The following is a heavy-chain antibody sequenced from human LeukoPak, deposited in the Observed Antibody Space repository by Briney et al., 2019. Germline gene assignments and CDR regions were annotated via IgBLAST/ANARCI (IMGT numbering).Heavy chain of an antibody. CDR3: ARDGDAGTDDY. D-gene: IGHD7-27*01. CDR2: IIPIFGTA. J-gene: IGHJ4*02. V-gene: IGHV1-69*05. CDR1: GGTFSSYA. Sequence: GSSVKVSCKASGGTFSSYAISWVRQAPGQGLEWMGRIIPIFGTANYAQKFQGRVTITTDESTSTAYMELSSPRSEDTAVYYCARDGDAGTDDYWGQGTLVTVSS.